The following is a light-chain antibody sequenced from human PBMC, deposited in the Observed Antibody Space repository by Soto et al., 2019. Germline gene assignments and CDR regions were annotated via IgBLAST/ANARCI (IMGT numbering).Light chain of an antibody. CDR1: QSISSW. CDR2: KAS. V-gene: IGKV1-5*03. CDR3: QQYNSYSFWT. J-gene: IGKJ1*01. Sequence: DIQMTQSPSTLSASVGDRVTITCRASQSISSWLAWYQQKPGKAPKLLIYKASSLESGVPSRFSGSGSGTEFTLTISSLQPDGFATYYCQQYNSYSFWTFGQGTKVEIK.